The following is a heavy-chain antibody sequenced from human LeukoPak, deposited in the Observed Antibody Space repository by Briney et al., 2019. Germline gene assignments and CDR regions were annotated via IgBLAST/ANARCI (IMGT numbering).Heavy chain of an antibody. CDR1: GVTFSSYA. D-gene: IGHD6-13*01. CDR2: IHYDGSNN. Sequence: GGSLRLSYAASGVTFSSYAMHWVRQAPGMGLEWVAFIHYDGSNNYYADSVKGRFTISRDNSKNTLYLQMNTLRADDTAVYYCAKDHGSSDWYYFDYWGQGTLVTVSS. CDR3: AKDHGSSDWYYFDY. J-gene: IGHJ4*02. V-gene: IGHV3-30*02.